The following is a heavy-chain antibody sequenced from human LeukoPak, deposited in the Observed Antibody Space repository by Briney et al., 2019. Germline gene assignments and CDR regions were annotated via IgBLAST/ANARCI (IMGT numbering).Heavy chain of an antibody. CDR3: ARDVYDYIWGSYRPYNWFDP. D-gene: IGHD3-16*02. Sequence: ASVKVSCKASGYTFTSYGISWVRQAPGQGLEWMGWINPNSGGTNYAQKFQGRVTMTRDTSISTAYMELSRLRSDDTAVYYCARDVYDYIWGSYRPYNWFDPWGQGTLVTVSS. J-gene: IGHJ5*02. CDR2: INPNSGGT. V-gene: IGHV1-2*02. CDR1: GYTFTSYG.